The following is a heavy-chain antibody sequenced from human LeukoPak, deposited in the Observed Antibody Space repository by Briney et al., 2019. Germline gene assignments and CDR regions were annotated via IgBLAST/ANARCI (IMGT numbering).Heavy chain of an antibody. D-gene: IGHD3-22*01. J-gene: IGHJ4*02. CDR1: GFTFSSNY. CDR3: AKLISRYDGSGDDY. Sequence: GGSLRLSCAAFGFTFSSNYMSWVRQAPGKGLEWVSGISGSGGSTYYADSVKGRFTISRDNSKNMLYMQMNSLRAEDTAVYYCAKLISRYDGSGDDYWGQGTLVTVSS. CDR2: ISGSGGST. V-gene: IGHV3-23*01.